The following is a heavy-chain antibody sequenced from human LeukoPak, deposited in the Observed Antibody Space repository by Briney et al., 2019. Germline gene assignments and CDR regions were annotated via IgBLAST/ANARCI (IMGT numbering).Heavy chain of an antibody. CDR2: INHSGST. D-gene: IGHD1-7*01. V-gene: IGHV4-34*01. CDR1: GGSFSGYY. J-gene: IGHJ6*03. Sequence: SETLSLTCAVYGGSFSGYYWSWIRQPPGKGLEWIGEINHSGSTNYNPPLKSGGTISVDTSKNQFSLKLSSVTAAATAVYYCARGEGLGIRNYGVGYYYMDVWGKGTTVTVSS. CDR3: ARGEGLGIRNYGVGYYYMDV.